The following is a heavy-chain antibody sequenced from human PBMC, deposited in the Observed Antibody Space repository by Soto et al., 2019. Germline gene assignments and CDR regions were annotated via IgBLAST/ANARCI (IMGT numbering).Heavy chain of an antibody. CDR1: GEALGSGQSY. CDR2: TFVTGAT. Sequence: QVQLQESGPGLVKSSETLSLICFVSGEALGSGQSYWNWIRQAPGKGLEWIGKTFVTGATKYSASLKSRVPMSVDTSKSQISLTLTSVTAADSATYFCARGRSDSAGSSFGRRMDVWGQGTTVTVSS. V-gene: IGHV4-61*01. D-gene: IGHD3-10*01. CDR3: ARGRSDSAGSSFGRRMDV. J-gene: IGHJ6*02.